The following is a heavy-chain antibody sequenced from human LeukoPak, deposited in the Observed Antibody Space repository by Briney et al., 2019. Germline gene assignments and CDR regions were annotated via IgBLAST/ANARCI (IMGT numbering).Heavy chain of an antibody. CDR1: GYTFTSYY. V-gene: IGHV1-46*01. Sequence: GASVKVSCKASGYTFTSYYMHWVRQAPGQGLEWMGIINPTTGDTTYAQKFQGRLTMTRDMSTSTVYMELSSLTSEDTAVFYCARYGFSTAWQGGWHAFDIWGQGTVVTVSS. CDR2: INPTTGDT. D-gene: IGHD6-13*01. J-gene: IGHJ3*02. CDR3: ARYGFSTAWQGGWHAFDI.